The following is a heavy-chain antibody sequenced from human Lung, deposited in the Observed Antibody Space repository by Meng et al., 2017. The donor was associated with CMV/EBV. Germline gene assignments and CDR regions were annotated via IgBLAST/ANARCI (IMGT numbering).Heavy chain of an antibody. J-gene: IGHJ4*02. CDR3: ARVLCDDSTCFNGLDF. CDR1: GFTFGHYW. V-gene: IGHV3-7*01. D-gene: IGHD2-2*01. Sequence: ESXKISXVASGFTFGHYWMSWVRRSPARGLEWVANIKQDATEARYADSTKGRFTISRDNTRRAVSLEMNSLRVEDSAVYYCARVLCDDSTCFNGLDFWGQGSXVNGYS. CDR2: IKQDATEA.